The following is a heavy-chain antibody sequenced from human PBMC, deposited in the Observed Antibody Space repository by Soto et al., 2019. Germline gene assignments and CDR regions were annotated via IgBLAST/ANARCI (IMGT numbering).Heavy chain of an antibody. CDR1: GGSISSGGYY. Sequence: PSETLSLTCTVSGGSISSGGYYWSWIRQHPGKGLEWMGSIYYSGSSHHNPSLRSRVSISVDTSKNQFSLKLSSVSAADTAVYYCARDRGVIIPFDYWGQGTLVTVSS. CDR3: ARDRGVIIPFDY. J-gene: IGHJ4*02. CDR2: IYYSGSS. V-gene: IGHV4-31*03. D-gene: IGHD3-10*01.